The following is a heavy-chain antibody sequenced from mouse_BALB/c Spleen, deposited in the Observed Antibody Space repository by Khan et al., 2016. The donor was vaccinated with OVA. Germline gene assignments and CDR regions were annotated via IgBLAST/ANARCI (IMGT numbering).Heavy chain of an antibody. V-gene: IGHV5-6*01. CDR3: ASHLTGSFAY. J-gene: IGHJ3*01. D-gene: IGHD4-1*01. Sequence: EVQVVESGGDLVKPGGSLKLSCAASGFTFSSYSMSWVRQTPDKRLEWVATISSGGDYTYYPDSVKGRFTISRDNAKNTLYLQMNSLRSEDTAMYYCASHLTGSFAYWGQGTLVTVSA. CDR2: ISSGGDYT. CDR1: GFTFSSYS.